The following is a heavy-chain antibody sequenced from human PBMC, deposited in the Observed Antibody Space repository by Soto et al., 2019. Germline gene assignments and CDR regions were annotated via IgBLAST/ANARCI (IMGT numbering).Heavy chain of an antibody. J-gene: IGHJ4*02. CDR1: SGSFSGYY. V-gene: IGHV4-34*01. Sequence: AETLSLTCAVYSGSFSGYYWSWIRQPPGKGLEWIGELYQGLSIIYNPSLESRVTISGDSSKNQLSLKLRSVTAEDTAVDYGWRHGGYYFDYWGQGTLVTVSS. CDR3: WRHGGYYFDY. D-gene: IGHD3-16*01. CDR2: LYQGLSI.